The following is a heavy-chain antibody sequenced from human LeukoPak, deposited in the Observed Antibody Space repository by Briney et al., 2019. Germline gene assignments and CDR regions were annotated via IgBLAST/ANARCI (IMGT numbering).Heavy chain of an antibody. CDR3: ARVHPGSIPLDY. D-gene: IGHD2-2*02. J-gene: IGHJ4*02. Sequence: GASVKVSCKASGYTFTSYGISWVRQAPGQGLEWMGWITVYNGNTKYAQKFQGRVTMTTDTSTTTSYMELRSLRSDDTAVYFCARVHPGSIPLDYWGEGPLVTVSS. CDR2: ITVYNGNT. CDR1: GYTFTSYG. V-gene: IGHV1-18*01.